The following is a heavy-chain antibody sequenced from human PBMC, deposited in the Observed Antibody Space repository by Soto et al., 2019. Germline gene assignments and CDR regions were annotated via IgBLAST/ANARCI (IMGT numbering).Heavy chain of an antibody. CDR2: IKSKTDGGTT. J-gene: IGHJ6*02. CDR3: TTQANYDFWSGPPYV. D-gene: IGHD3-3*01. CDR1: GFTFSNAW. V-gene: IGHV3-15*07. Sequence: GGSLRLSCAASGFTFSNAWMNWVRQAPGKGLEWVGRIKSKTDGGTTDYAAPVKGRFTISRDDLKNTLYLQMNSLKTEDTAVYYCTTQANYDFWSGPPYVWGQGTTVTVSS.